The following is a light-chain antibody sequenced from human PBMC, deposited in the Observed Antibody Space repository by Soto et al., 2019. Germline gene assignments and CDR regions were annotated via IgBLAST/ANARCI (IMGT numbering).Light chain of an antibody. V-gene: IGKV1-27*01. CDR1: QGISNY. CDR2: AAS. CDR3: QKYNSAPWT. J-gene: IGKJ1*01. Sequence: DIQMTQSPSSLSASVGDRVTITCVASQGISNYLAWYQQKPGKVPKLLIYAASTLQSGVPSRSSGSGSGTDFTLTISSLQPEDVATYYCQKYNSAPWTFGQGTKVDIK.